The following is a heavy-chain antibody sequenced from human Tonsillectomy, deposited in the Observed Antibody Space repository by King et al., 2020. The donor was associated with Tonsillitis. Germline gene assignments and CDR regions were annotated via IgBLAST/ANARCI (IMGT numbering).Heavy chain of an antibody. J-gene: IGHJ5*02. D-gene: IGHD3-22*01. CDR3: ARDKIELDP. V-gene: IGHV1-3*04. Sequence: QLVQSGAEVKNPGASVKVSCKASGYIFTDYAMHWVRQAPGQRLELVGWINTGNGDTKYSQKFQGRITITRDTSASTAYMELNNLGSEDTAVYYCARDKIELDPWGQGTLVIVSS. CDR1: GYIFTDYA. CDR2: INTGNGDT.